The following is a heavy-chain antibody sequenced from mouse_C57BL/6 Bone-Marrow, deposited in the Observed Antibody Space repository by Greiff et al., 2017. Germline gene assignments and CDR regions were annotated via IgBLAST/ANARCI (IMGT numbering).Heavy chain of an antibody. J-gene: IGHJ2*01. Sequence: EVKLVESGGGLVKPGGSLKLSCAASGFTFSSYAMYWVRQTPEKRLEWVATISDGGSYTYYPDNVKGQFTISRDNAKNNLYLQMSHLKSEDTAMYYCARETGYWGQGTTLTVSS. CDR3: ARETGY. CDR2: ISDGGSYT. CDR1: GFTFSSYA. V-gene: IGHV5-4*01.